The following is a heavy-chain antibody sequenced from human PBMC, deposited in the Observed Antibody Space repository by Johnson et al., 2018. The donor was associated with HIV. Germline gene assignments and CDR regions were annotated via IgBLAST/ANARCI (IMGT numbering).Heavy chain of an antibody. CDR2: ISYDGSNR. J-gene: IGHJ3*02. D-gene: IGHD2/OR15-2a*01. V-gene: IGHV3-30-3*01. CDR1: TFTFSDYY. CDR3: ARARNIWYDFYDFDI. Sequence: QVQLVESGGGLVKPGGSLRLSCAVSTFTFSDYYMRWIRQAPGKGLEWVAVISYDGSNRFYAESVKGRFTISRDNSQNTLYLQMNSLRAEDTALFYCARARNIWYDFYDFDIWGQGTMVTVSS.